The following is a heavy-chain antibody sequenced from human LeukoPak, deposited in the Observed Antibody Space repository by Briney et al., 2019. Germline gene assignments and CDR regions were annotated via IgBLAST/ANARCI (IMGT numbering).Heavy chain of an antibody. Sequence: ASVKVSCKASGYTFTSYDINWVRQATGQGLEWMGWMNPNGGNAGYAQKFQGRVTMTRNTSISTAYMELSSLRSEDTAVYYCARARRVVPAAIAYYYYYMDVWGKGTTVTVSS. CDR1: GYTFTSYD. V-gene: IGHV1-8*01. CDR2: MNPNGGNA. J-gene: IGHJ6*03. D-gene: IGHD2-2*02. CDR3: ARARRVVPAAIAYYYYYMDV.